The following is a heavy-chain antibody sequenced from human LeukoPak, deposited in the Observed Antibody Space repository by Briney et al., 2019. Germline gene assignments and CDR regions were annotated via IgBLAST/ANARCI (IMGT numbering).Heavy chain of an antibody. J-gene: IGHJ5*02. CDR3: ARDPRMVRGVTFNWFDP. CDR1: GITFSNYW. D-gene: IGHD3-10*01. V-gene: IGHV3-7*01. Sequence: GGSLRLSCAASGITFSNYWMSWVRQAPGKGLEWVANINPDGSEKNYAHSVKGRFTISRDNAKNSLSLQMNSLRAEDTAVYYRARDPRMVRGVTFNWFDPWGQGTLVTVSS. CDR2: INPDGSEK.